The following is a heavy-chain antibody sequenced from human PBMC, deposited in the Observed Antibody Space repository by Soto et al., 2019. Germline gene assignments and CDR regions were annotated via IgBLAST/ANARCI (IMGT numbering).Heavy chain of an antibody. D-gene: IGHD3-10*01. J-gene: IGHJ6*02. Sequence: GGSLRLSCAASGFTFDDYAMHWVRQAPGKGLEWVSGISWNSGSIGYADSVKGRFTISRDNAKNSLYLQMNSLRAEDTALYYCAKDLNYYGSGSYYLYYYGMDVWGQGTTVTV. CDR3: AKDLNYYGSGSYYLYYYGMDV. CDR2: ISWNSGSI. V-gene: IGHV3-9*01. CDR1: GFTFDDYA.